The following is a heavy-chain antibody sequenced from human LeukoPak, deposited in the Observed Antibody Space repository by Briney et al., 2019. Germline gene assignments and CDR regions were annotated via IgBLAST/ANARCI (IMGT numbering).Heavy chain of an antibody. CDR1: GFTFSSYS. D-gene: IGHD5-24*01. CDR2: ISSSSSTI. Sequence: PGRSLRLSCAASGFTFSSYSMNWVRQAPGKGLEWVSYISSSSSTIYYADSVKGRFTISRDNAKNSLYLQMNSLRAEDTAVYYCARDGWLQSFDYWGQGTLVTVSS. CDR3: ARDGWLQSFDY. J-gene: IGHJ4*02. V-gene: IGHV3-48*01.